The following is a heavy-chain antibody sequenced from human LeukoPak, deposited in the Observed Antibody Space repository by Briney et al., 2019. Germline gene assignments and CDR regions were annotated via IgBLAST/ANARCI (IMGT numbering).Heavy chain of an antibody. CDR2: ISGNDGST. J-gene: IGHJ4*02. Sequence: GGSLRPSCAASGFTFSTYAMSWVRQAPGKGLEWVSGISGNDGSTNNADSVKGRFTISRDSSKNTLYLQMNGLRAEDTAVYYCAKDIYGDYGGLDYWGQGTLVTVSS. D-gene: IGHD4-17*01. CDR1: GFTFSTYA. CDR3: AKDIYGDYGGLDY. V-gene: IGHV3-23*01.